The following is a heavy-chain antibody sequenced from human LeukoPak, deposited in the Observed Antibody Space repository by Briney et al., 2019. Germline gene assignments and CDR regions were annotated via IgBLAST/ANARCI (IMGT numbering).Heavy chain of an antibody. CDR1: GGSISSYY. Sequence: ASETLSLTCTVSGGSISSYYWSWIRQPPGKGLEWIGYIYYSGSTNYNPSLKSRVTISVDTSKNQFSLKLSSVTAADTAVYYCAQTKHSSSWPQYNWFDPWGQGTLVTVSS. CDR3: AQTKHSSSWPQYNWFDP. J-gene: IGHJ5*02. D-gene: IGHD6-13*01. CDR2: IYYSGST. V-gene: IGHV4-59*01.